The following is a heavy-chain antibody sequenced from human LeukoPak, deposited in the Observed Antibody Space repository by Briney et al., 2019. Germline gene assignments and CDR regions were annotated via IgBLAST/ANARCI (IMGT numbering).Heavy chain of an antibody. CDR3: ARDGPDIVVVPAALNLPD. CDR1: GFTFSSYA. Sequence: PGRSLRLSCAASGFTFSSYAMHWVRQAPGKGLEWVAVISYDGSNKYYADSVTGRFTISRDNSKNTLYLQMNSLRAEDTAVYYCARDGPDIVVVPAALNLPDWGQGTLVTVSS. J-gene: IGHJ4*02. V-gene: IGHV3-30-3*01. D-gene: IGHD2-2*01. CDR2: ISYDGSNK.